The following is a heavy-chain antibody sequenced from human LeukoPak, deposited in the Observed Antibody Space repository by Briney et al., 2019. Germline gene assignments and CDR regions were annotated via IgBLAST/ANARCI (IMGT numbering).Heavy chain of an antibody. V-gene: IGHV4-59*01. CDR3: AREGTAGTNLNWFDP. CDR1: GGSISSYY. Sequence: TSETLSLTCTVSGGSISSYYWSWIRQPPGKGLEWFGYISYSGSTNFNPSLKSRVTISVDTSKNQFSLKLSSVTAADTAVYYCAREGTAGTNLNWFDPWGQGTLVTVSS. CDR2: ISYSGST. D-gene: IGHD1-1*01. J-gene: IGHJ5*02.